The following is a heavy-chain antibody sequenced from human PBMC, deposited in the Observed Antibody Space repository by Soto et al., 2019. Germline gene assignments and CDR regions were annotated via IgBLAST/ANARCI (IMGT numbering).Heavy chain of an antibody. V-gene: IGHV3-33*01. CDR1: GFTFSSYG. D-gene: IGHD3-10*01. J-gene: IGHJ4*02. Sequence: QVQLVESGGGVVQPGRSLRLSCAASGFTFSSYGMHWVRQAPGKGLEWVAVIWYDGSNKYYADSVKGRFTISRDNSKNTLYLQMNGLRAEDTAVYYCARGEVRGAIDYWGQGTLVTVSS. CDR2: IWYDGSNK. CDR3: ARGEVRGAIDY.